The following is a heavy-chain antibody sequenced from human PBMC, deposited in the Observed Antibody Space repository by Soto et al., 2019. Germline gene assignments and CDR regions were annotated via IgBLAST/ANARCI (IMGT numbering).Heavy chain of an antibody. V-gene: IGHV3-23*01. CDR2: IIRSARDT. CDR1: GFNFRGYA. D-gene: IGHD6-19*01. J-gene: IGHJ4*02. Sequence: GGSLRLPCVASGFNFRGYAMSWVRQAPGKGLEWVSGIIRSARDTYYADSVKGLFTISRASSEDRVDLQMSSLRDQATPVYYGGQAPYTIASGGCFDCWGQGTLVTVSS. CDR3: GQAPYTIASGGCFDC.